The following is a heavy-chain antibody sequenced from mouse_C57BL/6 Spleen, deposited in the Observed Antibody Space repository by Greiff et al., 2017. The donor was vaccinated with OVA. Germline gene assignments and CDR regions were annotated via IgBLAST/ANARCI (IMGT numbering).Heavy chain of an antibody. Sequence: QVQLQQPGAELVRPGSSVKLSCKASGYTFTSYWMDWVKQRPGQGLEWIGNIYPSDSETHYNQKFKDKATLTVDKSSSTAYMQLSSLTSEDSAVYYCARGDYGGYAMDYWGQGTSVTVSS. CDR3: ARGDYGGYAMDY. CDR1: GYTFTSYW. J-gene: IGHJ4*01. CDR2: IYPSDSET. V-gene: IGHV1-61*01. D-gene: IGHD2-4*01.